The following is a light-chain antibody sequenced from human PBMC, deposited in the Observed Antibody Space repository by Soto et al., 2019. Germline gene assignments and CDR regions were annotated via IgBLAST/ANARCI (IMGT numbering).Light chain of an antibody. Sequence: QSVLTQPPSVAGAPGQRVTISCTGSSSNIGAGYDVHWYQQLPGTAPKLLIYGNSNRPSGVPDRFSGSKSGTSASLAITGLQAEDEADYYCQSYDSSLSVWVFGGGTQLPVL. CDR2: GNS. V-gene: IGLV1-40*01. J-gene: IGLJ3*02. CDR3: QSYDSSLSVWV. CDR1: SSNIGAGYD.